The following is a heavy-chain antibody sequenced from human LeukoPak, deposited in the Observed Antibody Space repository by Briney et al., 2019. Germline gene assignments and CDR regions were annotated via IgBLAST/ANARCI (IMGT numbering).Heavy chain of an antibody. D-gene: IGHD1-1*01. J-gene: IGHJ3*02. CDR2: IYSDGST. Sequence: GGSLRLSCAASGFSVSNTYMSWVRQAPGKGLEWLSVIYSDGSTYYADSVRGRFTISRDNSKNALYLKMNSLRAEDTAVYYCAREKRLVAGGAFDIWGQGTMVTVSS. CDR3: AREKRLVAGGAFDI. CDR1: GFSVSNTY. V-gene: IGHV3-53*01.